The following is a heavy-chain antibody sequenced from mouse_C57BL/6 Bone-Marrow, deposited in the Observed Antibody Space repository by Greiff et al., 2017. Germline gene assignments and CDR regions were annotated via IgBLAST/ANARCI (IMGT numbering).Heavy chain of an antibody. CDR1: GYSFPDYN. D-gene: IGHD5-1*01. J-gene: IGHJ2*01. Sequence: VHVKQSGPELVKPGASVPISCTASGYSFPDYNMNWVKQSNGKSLEWIGVINPNYGTTSYNQKLKGKATLTVDQSSSTAYLQLNSLTSEDSAVYYCASYLQDYRGQGTTLTVSS. CDR3: ASYLQDY. CDR2: INPNYGTT. V-gene: IGHV1-39*01.